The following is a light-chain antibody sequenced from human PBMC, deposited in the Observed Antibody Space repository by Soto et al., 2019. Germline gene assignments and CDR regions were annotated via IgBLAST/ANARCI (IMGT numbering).Light chain of an antibody. Sequence: QSVLTQSPSASASLGASVKLTCTLSSGHSSYAIAWHQQRPEKGPRYLMKLNSDRSHSKGDGIPDRFSGSSSGAERYLTISSLQSEDEADYYCQTWVTGIQVFGGGTKVTVL. CDR1: SGHSSYA. J-gene: IGLJ2*01. CDR2: LNSDRSH. V-gene: IGLV4-69*01. CDR3: QTWVTGIQV.